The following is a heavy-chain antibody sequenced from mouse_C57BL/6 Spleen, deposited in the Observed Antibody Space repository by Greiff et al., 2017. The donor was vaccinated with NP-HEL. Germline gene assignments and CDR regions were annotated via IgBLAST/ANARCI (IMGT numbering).Heavy chain of an antibody. Sequence: VKLVESGPGLVAPSQSLSITCTVSGFSLTSYGVHWVRQPPGKGLEWLVVIWSDGSTTYNSALKSRLSISKDNSKSQVFLKMNSLQTDDTAMYYCARHGGYGNYPFAYWGQGTLVTVSA. J-gene: IGHJ3*01. CDR1: GFSLTSYG. D-gene: IGHD2-1*01. V-gene: IGHV2-6-1*01. CDR3: ARHGGYGNYPFAY. CDR2: IWSDGST.